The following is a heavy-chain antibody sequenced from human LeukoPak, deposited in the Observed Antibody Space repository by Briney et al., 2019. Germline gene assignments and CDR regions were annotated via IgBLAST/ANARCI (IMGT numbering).Heavy chain of an antibody. Sequence: SETLSLTCTVSGGSLSPYYWSWIRQPPGKGLGWLGYIYYSGNTEYKPSLKSRVAMSVDTSKNQFSLRLSSVTAADTAVYYCARSTGSTMFIDYWGQGTLVTVSS. J-gene: IGHJ4*02. D-gene: IGHD3-10*02. CDR2: IYYSGNT. V-gene: IGHV4-59*01. CDR1: GGSLSPYY. CDR3: ARSTGSTMFIDY.